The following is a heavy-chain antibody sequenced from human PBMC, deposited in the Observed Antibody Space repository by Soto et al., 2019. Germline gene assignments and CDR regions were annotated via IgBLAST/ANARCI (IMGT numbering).Heavy chain of an antibody. Sequence: GASVKVSCKASGYTFTSYGISWVRQAPGQGLEWMGWISAYNGNTNYAQKLQGRVTMTTDTSTSTAYMELRSLRSDDTAVYYCASGHDFWSGYYNFDYWGQGTLVTVSS. J-gene: IGHJ4*02. V-gene: IGHV1-18*01. CDR1: GYTFTSYG. D-gene: IGHD3-3*01. CDR2: ISAYNGNT. CDR3: ASGHDFWSGYYNFDY.